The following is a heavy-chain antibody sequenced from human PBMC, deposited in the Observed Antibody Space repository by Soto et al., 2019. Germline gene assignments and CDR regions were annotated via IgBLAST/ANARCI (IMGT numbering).Heavy chain of an antibody. CDR2: ISWNSNSI. CDR1: GFSSDDYA. V-gene: IGHV3-9*02. J-gene: IGHJ1*01. D-gene: IGHD2-15*01. Sequence: GGSLRLSCAAAGFSSDDYAMHWVRQAPGKGLEWVSSISWNSNSIAYADSVKGRFTISRDHARNSLSLQMNNLRTEDTALYYCARDPEEYCAGGTCYSGAYIDLWGQGTLVTVSS. CDR3: ARDPEEYCAGGTCYSGAYIDL.